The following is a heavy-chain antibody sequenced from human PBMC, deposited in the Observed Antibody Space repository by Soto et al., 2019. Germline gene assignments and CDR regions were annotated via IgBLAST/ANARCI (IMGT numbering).Heavy chain of an antibody. D-gene: IGHD3-22*01. CDR2: IWFDGSKK. J-gene: IGHJ5*02. CDR3: ARAHTMMILDRFDP. V-gene: IGHV3-33*01. Sequence: GGSLRLSFAASGFKCRNYAIHWVRQAPGKGLEWLAVIWFDGSKKYYADSVKGRFTISRDNSKNTVYLDMNSLTADDSGVFYCARAHTMMILDRFDPWGHGTLVTVSS. CDR1: GFKCRNYA.